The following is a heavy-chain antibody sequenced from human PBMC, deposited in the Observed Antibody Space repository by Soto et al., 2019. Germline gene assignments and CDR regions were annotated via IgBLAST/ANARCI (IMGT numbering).Heavy chain of an antibody. Sequence: GGSLRLSCAAXGFTFSGSAMHWVRQASGKGLEWVGRIRSKANSYATAYAASVKGRFTISRDDSKNTAYLQMNSLKTEDTAVYYCTSIAAAGLRWGQGTLVTVSS. V-gene: IGHV3-73*01. CDR2: IRSKANSYAT. D-gene: IGHD6-13*01. CDR3: TSIAAAGLR. J-gene: IGHJ4*02. CDR1: GFTFSGSA.